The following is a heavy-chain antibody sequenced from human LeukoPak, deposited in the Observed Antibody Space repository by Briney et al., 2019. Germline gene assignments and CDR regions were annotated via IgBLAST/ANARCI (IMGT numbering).Heavy chain of an antibody. CDR3: ATSGLSRFGF. J-gene: IGHJ4*02. CDR1: GFTLSNYA. D-gene: IGHD2/OR15-2a*01. V-gene: IGHV3-23*01. CDR2: FSGSGGST. Sequence: GGSLRLSCAASGFTLSNYAMSWVRQAPGKGLEWVSAFSGSGGSTYYADSVKGRFTISRDNSKNTLYLQMNSLRAGDTAVYYCATSGLSRFGFWGQGTLVTVSS.